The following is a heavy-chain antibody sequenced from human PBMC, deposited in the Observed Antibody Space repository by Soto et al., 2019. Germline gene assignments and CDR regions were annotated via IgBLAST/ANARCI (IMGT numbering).Heavy chain of an antibody. D-gene: IGHD6-6*01. CDR2: ISDRGDTT. CDR3: TSIAARRGYYDYGMDV. CDR1: GFTISSNV. V-gene: IGHV3-23*01. J-gene: IGHJ6*02. Sequence: EVQLLESGGGLVQPGGSLRLSCAASGFTISSNVMYWVRQAPGKGLEWVSGISDRGDTTHYADSVKGRFTISRDTSKSTLYLQLNTLRAEDTAVYYCTSIAARRGYYDYGMDVWVQATTVTVSS.